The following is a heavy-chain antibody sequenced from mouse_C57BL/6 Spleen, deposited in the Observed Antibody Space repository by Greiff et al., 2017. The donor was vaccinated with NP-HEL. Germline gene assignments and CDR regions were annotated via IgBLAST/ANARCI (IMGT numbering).Heavy chain of an antibody. D-gene: IGHD2-12*01. CDR1: GYTFTSYW. J-gene: IGHJ3*01. CDR3: ARDDVFAY. CDR2: IYIGNGYT. Sequence: VQLKQPGAELVMPGASVKLSCKASGYTFTSYWMHWVKQRPGQGLEWIGYIYIGNGYTEYNEKFKGKATLTSDTSSSTAYMQLSSLTSEDSAIYFCARDDVFAYWGQGTLVTVSA. V-gene: IGHV1-58*01.